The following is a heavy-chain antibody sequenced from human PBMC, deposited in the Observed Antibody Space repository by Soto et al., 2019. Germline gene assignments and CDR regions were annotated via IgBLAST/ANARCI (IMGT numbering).Heavy chain of an antibody. D-gene: IGHD7-27*01. CDR3: ATCQLGEYYYAMDI. CDR2: IYDSGNT. J-gene: IGHJ6*02. CDR1: GDSITTYKW. V-gene: IGHV4-4*02. Sequence: SETLSLTCGVSGDSITTYKWWTWVRHTPGKGLEWIGEIYDSGNTRYNPSLKSRVTISKDTSKNELSLKLNSVTVADTAVYYCATCQLGEYYYAMDIWGQGTTVTVSS.